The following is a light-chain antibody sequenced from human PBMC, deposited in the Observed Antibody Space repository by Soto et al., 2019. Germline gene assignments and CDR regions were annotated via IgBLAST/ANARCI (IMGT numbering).Light chain of an antibody. V-gene: IGKV3-20*01. CDR3: QHYGGSFI. Sequence: EIVLTQSPGTLSLSPGEGATVSCRVSQSINSKSLVWYQRKSGQAPRLLIYNTSTRATGIPDRFSGSGSGTDFTLSISGLEPEDFAVYYCQHYGGSFIFGPGTKVDFK. J-gene: IGKJ3*01. CDR1: QSINSKS. CDR2: NTS.